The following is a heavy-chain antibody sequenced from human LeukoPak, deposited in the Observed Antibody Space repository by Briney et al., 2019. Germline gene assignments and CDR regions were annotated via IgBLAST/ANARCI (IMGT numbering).Heavy chain of an antibody. CDR2: ISYDGGNK. Sequence: GGSLRLSCAASGFTFSSYGMHWVRQAPGKGLEGVAVISYDGGNKYYADSVKGRFTISRDNSKNTLYLQMNSLRAEDTAVYYCAKGRRAVAGTIDYWGQGTLVTVSS. D-gene: IGHD6-19*01. CDR3: AKGRRAVAGTIDY. V-gene: IGHV3-30*18. CDR1: GFTFSSYG. J-gene: IGHJ4*02.